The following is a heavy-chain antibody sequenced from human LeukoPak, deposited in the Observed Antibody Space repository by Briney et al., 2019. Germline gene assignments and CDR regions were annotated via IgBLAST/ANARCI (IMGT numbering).Heavy chain of an antibody. CDR2: IYYTGTT. D-gene: IGHD3-3*01. J-gene: IGHJ6*03. CDR1: GGSISSYY. V-gene: IGHV4-59*12. Sequence: PSETLSLTCTVSGGSISSYYWRWIRQLPGKGREWMGYIYYTGTTNYNPSLRSRVTIPVDTSRNQFSLRLSAVSAADTDVYYCARDAGTTGRYYDFWSGYYYYYMDVWGKGTTVTVSS. CDR3: ARDAGTTGRYYDFWSGYYYYYMDV.